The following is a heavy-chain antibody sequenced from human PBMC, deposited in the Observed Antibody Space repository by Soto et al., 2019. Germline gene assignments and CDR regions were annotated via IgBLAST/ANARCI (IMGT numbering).Heavy chain of an antibody. CDR2: INQSAST. CDR3: ARGPWFSGTSSYWVTNYYYGLDV. J-gene: IGHJ6*02. Sequence: ATLSLTCVVYGGSFSDYYWSWIHQPPGKGLKWIGEINQSASTNYTPSLKSRVTISVDTSQNHFSLKLSSMTAADTAVYSCARGPWFSGTSSYWVTNYYYGLDVWGQGTTVTVSS. CDR1: GGSFSDYY. D-gene: IGHD3-22*01. V-gene: IGHV4-34*01.